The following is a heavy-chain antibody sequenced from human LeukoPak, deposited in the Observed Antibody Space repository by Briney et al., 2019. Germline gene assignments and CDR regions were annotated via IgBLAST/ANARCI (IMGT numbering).Heavy chain of an antibody. Sequence: GGSLRLSCAASGFTFSSYAMHWVRQAPGKGLEWVAVISYDGSNKYYADSVKGRFTISRDNSKNTLYLQMNSLRAEDTAVYYCARARFIMIVVAHPFDYWGQGTLVTVSS. D-gene: IGHD3-22*01. CDR2: ISYDGSNK. CDR3: ARARFIMIVVAHPFDY. J-gene: IGHJ4*02. V-gene: IGHV3-30*01. CDR1: GFTFSSYA.